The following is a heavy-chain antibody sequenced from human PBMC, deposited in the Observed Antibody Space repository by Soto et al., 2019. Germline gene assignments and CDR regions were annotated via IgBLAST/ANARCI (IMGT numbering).Heavy chain of an antibody. CDR2: ISAYNGNT. J-gene: IGHJ6*02. Sequence: ASVQLSCKASGYTFTSYGISWVRQAPGQGLEWMGWISAYNGNTNYAQKLQGRVTMTTDTSTSTGYMELSRLRSDDTAVYYCARIAAAGYYYYGMDVWGQGTTVTVSS. D-gene: IGHD6-13*01. CDR1: GYTFTSYG. V-gene: IGHV1-18*01. CDR3: ARIAAAGYYYYGMDV.